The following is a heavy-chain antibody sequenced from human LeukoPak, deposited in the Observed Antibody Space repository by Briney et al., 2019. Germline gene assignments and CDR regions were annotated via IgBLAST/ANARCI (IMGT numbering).Heavy chain of an antibody. Sequence: GGSLRLSCAASGFSFNESYMTWIRQAPGKGLEWVAYISGRSYSMYYADSVKGRFNISRDNSLNSLYLHMSSLRAGDTAVYYCVRGKRRFDYWGQGTLVTVSS. CDR3: VRGKRRFDY. CDR2: ISGRSYSM. CDR1: GFSFNESY. V-gene: IGHV3-11*01. J-gene: IGHJ4*02.